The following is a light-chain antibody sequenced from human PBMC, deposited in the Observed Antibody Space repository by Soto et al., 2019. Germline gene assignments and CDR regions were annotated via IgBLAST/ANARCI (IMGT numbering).Light chain of an antibody. CDR3: QQTSSAPFT. CDR2: DAA. V-gene: IGKV1-39*01. Sequence: DIQMTQSPYSLSAAVGDRVTITCRASQNINTYLNWYQQKPGKAPKLLIFDAASLQSGVPSRFSGSGSRTDFTLTITSLQPEDFATNYCQQTSSAPFTFGPGTKVDIK. CDR1: QNINTY. J-gene: IGKJ3*01.